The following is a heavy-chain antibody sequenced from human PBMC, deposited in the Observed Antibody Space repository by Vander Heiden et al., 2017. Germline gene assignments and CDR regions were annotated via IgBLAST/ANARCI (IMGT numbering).Heavy chain of an antibody. V-gene: IGHV3-23*01. J-gene: IGHJ5*02. D-gene: IGHD4-17*01. CDR2: ISGSGGST. CDR1: GFTFSSYA. Sequence: EVQLLESGGGLVQPGGSLRLPCAASGFTFSSYALSWVRQAPGKGLEWVSAISGSGGSTYYADSVKGRVTISRDNSKNTLYLQMNSLRAEDTAVYYCAKDRPDYGDYGVGNWFDPWGQGTLVTVSS. CDR3: AKDRPDYGDYGVGNWFDP.